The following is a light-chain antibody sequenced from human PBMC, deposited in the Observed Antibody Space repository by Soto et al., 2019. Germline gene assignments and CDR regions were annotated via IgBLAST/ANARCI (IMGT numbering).Light chain of an antibody. CDR1: QSISRW. J-gene: IGKJ1*01. Sequence: DIQMTQSPSTLSASVGDTVTITCRASQSISRWLAWYQQKTGKAPKLLISDASSLESGVPSRFRGGGSGTEFTLTIGSLQLYDFATYYCQQHSVYPTFGQGTRLQIK. CDR3: QQHSVYPT. V-gene: IGKV1-5*01. CDR2: DAS.